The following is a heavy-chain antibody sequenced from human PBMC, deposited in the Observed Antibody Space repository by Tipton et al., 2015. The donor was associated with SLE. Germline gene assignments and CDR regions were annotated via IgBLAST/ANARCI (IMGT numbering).Heavy chain of an antibody. V-gene: IGHV3-53*01. CDR3: ARDRIYYDSSGYYARFDY. CDR2: IYSGGST. J-gene: IGHJ4*02. D-gene: IGHD3-22*01. Sequence: SLRLSCAASGFTVSSNYMSWVRQAPGKGLEWVSVIYSGGSTYYADSVKGRFTISRDNAKNSLYLQMNSLRAEDTAVYYCARDRIYYDSSGYYARFDYWGQGTLVTVSS. CDR1: GFTVSSNY.